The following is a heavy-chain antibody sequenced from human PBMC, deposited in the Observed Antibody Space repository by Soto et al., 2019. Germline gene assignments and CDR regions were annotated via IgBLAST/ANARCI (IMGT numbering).Heavy chain of an antibody. D-gene: IGHD6-13*01. V-gene: IGHV3-11*05. J-gene: IGHJ5*02. CDR3: ARDDRIAAAGNWFDP. CDR1: GFTFSDYY. Sequence: PGGSLRLSCAASGFTFSDYYMSWIRQAPGKGLEWVSYISSSSSYTNYADSVKGRFTISRDNAKNSLYLQMNSLRAEDTAVYYCARDDRIAAAGNWFDPWGQGTLVTVSS. CDR2: ISSSSSYT.